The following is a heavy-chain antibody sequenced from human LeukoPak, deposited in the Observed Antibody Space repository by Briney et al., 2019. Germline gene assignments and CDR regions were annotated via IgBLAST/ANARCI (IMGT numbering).Heavy chain of an antibody. CDR1: GGTFSSYA. CDR2: IIPIFGTA. V-gene: IGHV1-69*05. J-gene: IGHJ3*02. CDR3: ARGNIVVVPAAIRPLAFDI. D-gene: IGHD2-2*02. Sequence: SVKVSCKASGGTFSSYAISWVRQPPGQGLEWMGGIIPIFGTANYAQKFQGRVTITTDESTSTAYMELSSLRSEDTAVYYCARGNIVVVPAAIRPLAFDIWGQGTMVTVSS.